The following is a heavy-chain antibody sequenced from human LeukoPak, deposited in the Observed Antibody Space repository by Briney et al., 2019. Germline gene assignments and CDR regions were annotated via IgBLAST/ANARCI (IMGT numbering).Heavy chain of an antibody. D-gene: IGHD3-22*01. CDR3: AKPEGRYDSSGPFDY. V-gene: IGHV3-30*18. CDR1: GFTFSSYG. Sequence: GRSLRLSCGASGFTFSSYGMHWVRQAPGKGLEWVAVISYDGSNKYYADSVKGRFTISRDNSKNTLYLQMNSLRAEDTAVYYCAKPEGRYDSSGPFDYWGQGTLVTVSS. CDR2: ISYDGSNK. J-gene: IGHJ4*02.